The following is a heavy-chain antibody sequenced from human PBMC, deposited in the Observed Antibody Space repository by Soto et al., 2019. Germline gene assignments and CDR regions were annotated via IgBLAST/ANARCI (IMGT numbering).Heavy chain of an antibody. CDR1: GFTFSTNW. CDR3: ARPLGWRDAFDI. CDR2: IKHDGSDE. Sequence: EVQLVESGGGLVQPGGSLRLSCAASGFTFSTNWMSWVRQAPGKGLEWVANIKHDGSDEYYVDPVKGRFTISRDNAKNPLYLQMSSLRAEDTAVYYCARPLGWRDAFDIWGQGTVVTVSS. J-gene: IGHJ3*02. D-gene: IGHD6-19*01. V-gene: IGHV3-7*01.